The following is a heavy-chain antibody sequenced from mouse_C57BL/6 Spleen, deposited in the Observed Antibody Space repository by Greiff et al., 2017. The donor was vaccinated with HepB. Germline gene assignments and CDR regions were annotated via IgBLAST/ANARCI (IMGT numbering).Heavy chain of an antibody. CDR2: ISNGGGST. CDR1: GFTFSDYY. D-gene: IGHD1-1*01. J-gene: IGHJ4*01. Sequence: EVQLVESGGGLVQPGGSLKLSCAASGFTFSDYYMYWVRQTPEKRLEWFAYISNGGGSTYYPDTVKGRFTISRDNAKNTLYLQMSRLKSEDTAMYYCARQGFYYYGSSSYYAMDYWGQGTSVTVSS. V-gene: IGHV5-12*01. CDR3: ARQGFYYYGSSSYYAMDY.